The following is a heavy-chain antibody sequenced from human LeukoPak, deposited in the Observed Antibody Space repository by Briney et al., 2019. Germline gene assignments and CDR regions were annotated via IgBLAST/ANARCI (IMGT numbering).Heavy chain of an antibody. CDR3: ARERWDDVFDI. V-gene: IGHV4-30-4*01. CDR1: GGSISSYY. Sequence: KPSETLSLTCTVSGGSISSYYWSWIRQPPGEGLEWIGYIYYSGSTYYNPSLKSRVTISEDTSKNQFSLKLSSVTAADTAVYYCARERWDDVFDIWGQGTMVTVSS. CDR2: IYYSGST. J-gene: IGHJ3*02. D-gene: IGHD1-26*01.